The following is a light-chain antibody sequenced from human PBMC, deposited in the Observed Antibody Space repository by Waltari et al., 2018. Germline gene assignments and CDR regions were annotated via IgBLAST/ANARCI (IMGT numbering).Light chain of an antibody. Sequence: DIQLTQSPSSLSASIGDRVTITCRASQGISNYRGWFQQKPGKAPKPLIYGASILQRGVPSKFSGSGFETDFSLTISSLQPEDFGSYYCQQYDSYPLTFGGGTKVEIK. CDR2: GAS. CDR1: QGISNY. J-gene: IGKJ4*01. CDR3: QQYDSYPLT. V-gene: IGKV1-16*02.